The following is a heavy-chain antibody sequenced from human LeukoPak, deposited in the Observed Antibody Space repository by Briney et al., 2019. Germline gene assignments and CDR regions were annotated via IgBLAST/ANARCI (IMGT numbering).Heavy chain of an antibody. CDR2: ISGSGGST. CDR1: GFTFSSYS. J-gene: IGHJ5*02. Sequence: GGSLRLSCAASGFTFSSYSMNWVRQAPGKGLEWVSAISGSGGSTYYADSVKGRFTISGDNSKNTLYLQMNSLRAEDTAVYYCAAVDVDTAFPWGQGTLVTVSS. V-gene: IGHV3-23*01. D-gene: IGHD5-18*01. CDR3: AAVDVDTAFP.